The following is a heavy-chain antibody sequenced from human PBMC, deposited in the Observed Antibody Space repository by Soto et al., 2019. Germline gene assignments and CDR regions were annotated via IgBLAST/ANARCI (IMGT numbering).Heavy chain of an antibody. CDR1: GYTFTSYG. J-gene: IGHJ6*02. Sequence: ASVKVSCKASGYTFTSYGISWVRQAPGQGLEWMGWISAYNGNTNYAQKLQGRVTVTTDTSTSTAYMELRSLRSDDTAVYYCARDLPRFLEWLFEDDYYYYGMDVWGQGTTVTVSS. CDR3: ARDLPRFLEWLFEDDYYYYGMDV. V-gene: IGHV1-18*01. D-gene: IGHD3-3*01. CDR2: ISAYNGNT.